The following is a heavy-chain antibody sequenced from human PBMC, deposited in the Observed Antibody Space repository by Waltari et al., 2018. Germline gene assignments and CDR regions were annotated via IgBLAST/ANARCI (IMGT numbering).Heavy chain of an antibody. CDR3: ARGRLQDSYYYYMDV. V-gene: IGHV4-4*07. J-gene: IGHJ6*03. CDR1: GGSISSYY. D-gene: IGHD5-12*01. CDR2: IYTSGST. Sequence: QVQLQESGPGLVKPSETLSLTCTVPGGSISSYYWSWIRQPAGKGLEWIGRIYTSGSTNYNPSLKSRVTMSVDTSKNQFSLKLSSVTAADTAVYYCARGRLQDSYYYYMDVWGKGSTVTISS.